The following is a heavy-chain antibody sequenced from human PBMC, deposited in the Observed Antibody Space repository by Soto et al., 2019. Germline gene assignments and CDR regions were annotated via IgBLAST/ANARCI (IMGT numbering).Heavy chain of an antibody. CDR3: ARRAHSSASVGY. J-gene: IGHJ4*02. Sequence: SETLSLTCTVSGGSISTTSYYWDWIRRPPGKGLEWIGSIYYSGTTYYNPSLKCRVTISVDTSKNHFSLKLSSVTAADTAVYFCARRAHSSASVGYWGQGTLVTVSS. CDR1: GGSISTTSYY. D-gene: IGHD6-6*01. CDR2: IYYSGTT. V-gene: IGHV4-39*02.